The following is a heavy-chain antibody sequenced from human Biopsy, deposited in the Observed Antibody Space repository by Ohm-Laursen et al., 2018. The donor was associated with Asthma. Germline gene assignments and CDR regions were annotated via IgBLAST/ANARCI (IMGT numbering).Heavy chain of an antibody. CDR3: ARVPVAAAGPYYYGMDV. D-gene: IGHD6-13*01. CDR2: ISFDPLNK. V-gene: IGHV3-30*03. CDR1: GFTLSSYV. J-gene: IGHJ6*02. Sequence: SSLRLSCTASGFTLSSYVMLWVRQAPGKGLDWVALISFDPLNKQYADWVRGRFTVSRDSSKNTLYLQMNSLRADDTAVYYCARVPVAAAGPYYYGMDVWGQGTTVTVSS.